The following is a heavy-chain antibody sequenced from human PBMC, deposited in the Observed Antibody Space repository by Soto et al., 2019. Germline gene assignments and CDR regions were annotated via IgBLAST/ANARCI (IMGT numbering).Heavy chain of an antibody. D-gene: IGHD3-3*01. J-gene: IGHJ4*02. CDR1: GGSISSGGFS. CDR2: ITQSGST. Sequence: SETLSLTCAVSGGSISSGGFSWSWLRQAPGRGLEWIGYITQSGSTNYNPSLNNRVTILADRSKNQFSLRLSSVTAADTAVYYCARVGYDFWSAYYGESTKYYLDHWGQGTLVTVSS. V-gene: IGHV4-30-2*01. CDR3: ARVGYDFWSAYYGESTKYYLDH.